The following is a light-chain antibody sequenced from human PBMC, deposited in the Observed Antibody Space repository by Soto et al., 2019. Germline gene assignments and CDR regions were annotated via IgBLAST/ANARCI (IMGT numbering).Light chain of an antibody. J-gene: IGKJ1*01. CDR3: QQFNSYPWT. V-gene: IGKV1-5*03. Sequence: DIQMTQSPSTLSASVGDRVTITCRASQSIGSWLAWYQQKPGKAPNLPIYKASSLESGVPSRFSGSGSGTEFTVTISSLQPEDFATYYCQQFNSYPWTFGQGTKVDIK. CDR2: KAS. CDR1: QSIGSW.